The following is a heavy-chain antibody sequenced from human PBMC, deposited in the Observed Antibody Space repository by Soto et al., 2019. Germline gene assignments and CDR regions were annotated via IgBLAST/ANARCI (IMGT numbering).Heavy chain of an antibody. CDR1: GGSISSGGYY. J-gene: IGHJ6*03. Sequence: PSETLSLTCTVSGGSISSGGYYWSWIRQHPGKGLEWIGYIYYSGSTYYNPSLKSRVTISVDTSKNQFSLKLSSVTAADTAVYYCARGPSSSWYSDYYYYYYMDVWGKGTTVTVSS. V-gene: IGHV4-31*03. D-gene: IGHD6-13*01. CDR2: IYYSGST. CDR3: ARGPSSSWYSDYYYYYYMDV.